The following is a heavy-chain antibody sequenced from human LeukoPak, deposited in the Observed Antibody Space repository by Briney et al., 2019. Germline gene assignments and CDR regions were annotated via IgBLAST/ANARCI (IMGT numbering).Heavy chain of an antibody. CDR3: AKEVVHCGGDCSYYFDY. Sequence: GGSLRLSCAAPGFTLSSFALSWVRQAPGEGLEWVSAISGSGGSTYYADSVKGRFTISRDNSKNTLYLQMNSLRAEDTAVYYCAKEVVHCGGDCSYYFDYWGQGTLVTVSS. J-gene: IGHJ4*02. CDR2: ISGSGGST. V-gene: IGHV3-23*01. D-gene: IGHD2-21*01. CDR1: GFTLSSFA.